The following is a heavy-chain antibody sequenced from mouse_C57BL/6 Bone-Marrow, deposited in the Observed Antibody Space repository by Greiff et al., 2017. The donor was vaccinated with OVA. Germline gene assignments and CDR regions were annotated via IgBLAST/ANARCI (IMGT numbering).Heavy chain of an antibody. CDR2: INYDGSST. D-gene: IGHD1-1*01. Sequence: EVQVVESEGGLVQPGSSMKLSCTASGFTFSDYYMAWVRQVPEKGLEWVANINYDGSSTYYLDSLKSRFIISRDNAKNILYLQMSSLKSEDTATYYCARLFITLDYWGQGTTLTVSS. V-gene: IGHV5-16*01. J-gene: IGHJ2*01. CDR1: GFTFSDYY. CDR3: ARLFITLDY.